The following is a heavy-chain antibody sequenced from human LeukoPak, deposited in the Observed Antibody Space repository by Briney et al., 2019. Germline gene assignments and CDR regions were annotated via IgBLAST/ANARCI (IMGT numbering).Heavy chain of an antibody. V-gene: IGHV4-59*01. CDR3: ARLDNGRGAFDY. J-gene: IGHJ4*02. Sequence: NASETLSLTCTVSGGSISSYFWSWIRQPPGKGLEWIGYMYYSGSTNYNPSLKSRVTISIDTSKNQFSLQLSSVTAADTAVYYCARLDNGRGAFDYWGQGTLVTVSS. CDR1: GGSISSYF. D-gene: IGHD1-26*01. CDR2: MYYSGST.